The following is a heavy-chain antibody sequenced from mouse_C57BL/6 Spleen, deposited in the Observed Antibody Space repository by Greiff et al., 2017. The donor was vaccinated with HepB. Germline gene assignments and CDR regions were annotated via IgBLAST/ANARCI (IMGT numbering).Heavy chain of an antibody. V-gene: IGHV5-17*01. Sequence: EVQVVESGGGLVKPGGSLKLSCAASGFTFSDYGMHWVRQAPEKGLEWVAYISSGSSTIYYADTVKGRFTISRDNAKNTLFLQMTSLRSEDTAMYYCASEPRYFDVWGTGTTVTVSS. J-gene: IGHJ1*03. CDR2: ISSGSSTI. CDR3: ASEPRYFDV. CDR1: GFTFSDYG. D-gene: IGHD3-2*02.